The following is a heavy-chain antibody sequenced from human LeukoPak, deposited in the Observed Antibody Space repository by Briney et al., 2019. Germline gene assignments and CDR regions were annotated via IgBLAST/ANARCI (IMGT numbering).Heavy chain of an antibody. J-gene: IGHJ3*02. D-gene: IGHD3-22*01. Sequence: SETLSLTCTVSGGSISSYYWSWIRQPPGKGLEWIGYIYYSGSTNYNPSLKSRVTISVDTSKNQFSLKLSSLTAADTAVYYCARGGPYGSSRYYYHAFDSWGQGTMVTVSS. CDR1: GGSISSYY. CDR2: IYYSGST. V-gene: IGHV4-59*01. CDR3: ARGGPYGSSRYYYHAFDS.